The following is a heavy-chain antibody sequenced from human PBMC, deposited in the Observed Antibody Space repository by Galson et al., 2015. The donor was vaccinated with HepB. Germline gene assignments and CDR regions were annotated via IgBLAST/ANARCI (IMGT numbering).Heavy chain of an antibody. CDR2: INPNSGGT. J-gene: IGHJ5*02. V-gene: IGHV1-2*02. CDR1: GYTFTGYY. CDR3: ARVGCSSTSCYNWFDP. Sequence: SVKVSCKASGYTFTGYYMHWVRQAPGQGLEWMGWINPNSGGTNYAQKFQGRVTMTRDTSISTAYMEPSRLRSDDTAVYYCARVGCSSTSCYNWFDPWGQGTLVTVSS. D-gene: IGHD2-2*01.